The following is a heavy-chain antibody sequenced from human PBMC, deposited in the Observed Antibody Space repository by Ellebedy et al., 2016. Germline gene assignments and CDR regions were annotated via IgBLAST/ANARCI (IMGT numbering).Heavy chain of an antibody. Sequence: SETLSLTCAVYGGSFSGYYWSWIRQPPGKGLEWIGEINHSGSTNYNPSLKSRVTISVDTSKNQFSLKLSSVTAADTAVYYCARGSGQWLVGYYYYMDVWGKGTTVTVSS. V-gene: IGHV4-34*01. CDR2: INHSGST. CDR3: ARGSGQWLVGYYYYMDV. D-gene: IGHD6-19*01. CDR1: GGSFSGYY. J-gene: IGHJ6*03.